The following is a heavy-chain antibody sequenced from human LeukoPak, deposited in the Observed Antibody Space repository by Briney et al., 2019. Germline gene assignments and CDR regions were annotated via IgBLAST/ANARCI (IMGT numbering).Heavy chain of an antibody. Sequence: PSETLSLTCTVSGGSISSYYWSWVRQAPGKGLEWVSAISGSGGSTYYADSVKGRFTISRDNSKNTLYLHMNSLRAEDTAVYYCANSPDGAFDYWGQGTLVTVSS. J-gene: IGHJ4*02. CDR3: ANSPDGAFDY. CDR1: GGSISSYY. V-gene: IGHV3-23*01. CDR2: ISGSGGST.